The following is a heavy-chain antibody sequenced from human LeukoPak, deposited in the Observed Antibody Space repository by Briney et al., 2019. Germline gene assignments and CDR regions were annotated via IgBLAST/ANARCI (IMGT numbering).Heavy chain of an antibody. D-gene: IGHD2-2*02. Sequence: GASVKVSCKASGYTFTSYGISWVRQAPGQGLEWMGWISAYNGNTNYAQKLQGRVTMTTDTSTSTAYMELRSLRSNDTAVYYCARERGIVVVPAAINYYYMDVWGKGTTVTVPS. CDR1: GYTFTSYG. V-gene: IGHV1-18*01. CDR2: ISAYNGNT. CDR3: ARERGIVVVPAAINYYYMDV. J-gene: IGHJ6*03.